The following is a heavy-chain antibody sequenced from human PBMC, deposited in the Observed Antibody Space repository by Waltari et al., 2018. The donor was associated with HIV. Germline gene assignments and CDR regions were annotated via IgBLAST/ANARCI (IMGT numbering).Heavy chain of an antibody. D-gene: IGHD3-22*01. Sequence: EVQLLESGGGLVQPGGSRRLSGAVSGFAYVSSAFTWVRQYPERGLEWGAAVSGSVAKSFYADSVKGRFTISRDNSKNTVFLQMNSLRAADTAIYYCAKAYYENTAYYYDFWGRGTRVTVSS. CDR1: GFAYVSSA. CDR3: AKAYYENTAYYYDF. CDR2: VSGSVAKS. J-gene: IGHJ4*02. V-gene: IGHV3-23*01.